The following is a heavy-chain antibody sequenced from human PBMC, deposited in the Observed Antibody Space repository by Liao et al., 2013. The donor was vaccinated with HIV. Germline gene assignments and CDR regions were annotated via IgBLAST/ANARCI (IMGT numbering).Heavy chain of an antibody. Sequence: QVQLQESGPGLVRPSETLSLNCTVSGGSIGSNYWNWIRQAPGKGLEWIGYIYYGGTTNYNPSLSSRVTMSVDRSKGQFSLKLSSVTVADTAIYFCARGAGGGLYCNDAVCYTRPFDFWAREPVVTVSS. CDR3: ARGAGGGLYCNDAVCYTRPFDF. CDR1: GGSIGSNY. D-gene: IGHD2/OR15-2a*01. J-gene: IGHJ4*02. CDR2: IYYGGTT. V-gene: IGHV4-59*01.